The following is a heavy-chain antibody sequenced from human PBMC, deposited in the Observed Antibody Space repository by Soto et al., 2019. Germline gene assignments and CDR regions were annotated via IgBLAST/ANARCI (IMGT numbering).Heavy chain of an antibody. CDR1: GFTFSSYS. Sequence: GGSLRLSCAASGFTFSSYSMNWVRQAPGKGLEWVSSISSSSSYIYYADSVKGRFTISRDNAKNSLYLQMNSLRAEDTAVYYCARSWGDFWSGSDYYMDVWGKGTTVTVSS. J-gene: IGHJ6*03. CDR2: ISSSSSYI. V-gene: IGHV3-21*01. D-gene: IGHD3-3*01. CDR3: ARSWGDFWSGSDYYMDV.